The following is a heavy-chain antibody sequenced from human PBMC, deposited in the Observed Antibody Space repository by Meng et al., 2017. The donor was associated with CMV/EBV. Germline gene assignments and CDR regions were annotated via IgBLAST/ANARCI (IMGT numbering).Heavy chain of an antibody. V-gene: IGHV3-49*04. CDR3: TRDYAKYYDMLTGYYRFGFFDY. CDR2: ISSKAYGGTT. Sequence: GGFLRLSCTASGFTFGAYAMSWVRQAPGKGLEWVGFISSKAYGGTTEYAASVKGRSTISRDDSKSIAYLQMNSLKTEDTAVYYCTRDYAKYYDMLTGYYRFGFFDYWGQGTLVTVSS. J-gene: IGHJ4*02. CDR1: GFTFGAYA. D-gene: IGHD3-9*01.